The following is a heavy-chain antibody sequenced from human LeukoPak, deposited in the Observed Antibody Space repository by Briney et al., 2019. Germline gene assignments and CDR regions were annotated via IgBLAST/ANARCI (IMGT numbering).Heavy chain of an antibody. V-gene: IGHV4-34*01. CDR1: GGSFSGYY. J-gene: IGHJ6*02. D-gene: IGHD4-17*01. CDR2: INHSGST. CDR3: ARVPTVTNRSWVANYYYYGMDV. Sequence: SETLSLTCAVYGGSFSGYYWSWIRQPPGKGLEWIGEINHSGSTNYKPSLKSRVTISVDTSKNQFSLKLSSVTAADTAVYYCARVPTVTNRSWVANYYYYGMDVWGQGTTVTVSS.